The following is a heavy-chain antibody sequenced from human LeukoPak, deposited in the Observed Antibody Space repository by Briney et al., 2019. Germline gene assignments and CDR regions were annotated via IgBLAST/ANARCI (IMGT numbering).Heavy chain of an antibody. CDR3: AKGGRGSIATRPDY. Sequence: GGSLRLSCAASGFTFSSYAMNWVRQAPGKGLEWVSAIGGSGDNTYYADSVKGRFTISRDNSKNILHMEMNSLRAEDTAVYYCAKGGRGSIATRPDYRGQGTLVTVSS. CDR2: IGGSGDNT. D-gene: IGHD6-6*01. V-gene: IGHV3-23*01. J-gene: IGHJ4*02. CDR1: GFTFSSYA.